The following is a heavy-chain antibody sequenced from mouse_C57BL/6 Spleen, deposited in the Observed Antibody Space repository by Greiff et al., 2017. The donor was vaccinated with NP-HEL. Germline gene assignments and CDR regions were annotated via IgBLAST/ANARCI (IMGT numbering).Heavy chain of an antibody. CDR2: IYPGSGST. CDR3: ARSPSYDYAWVAY. Sequence: QVQLQQPGAELVKPGASVKMSCKASGYTFTSYWITWVKQRPGQGLEWIGDIYPGSGSTNYNEKFKSKATLTVDTSSSTAYMQLSSLTSEDSAVYYCARSPSYDYAWVAYWGQGTLVTVSA. CDR1: GYTFTSYW. J-gene: IGHJ3*01. D-gene: IGHD2-4*01. V-gene: IGHV1-55*01.